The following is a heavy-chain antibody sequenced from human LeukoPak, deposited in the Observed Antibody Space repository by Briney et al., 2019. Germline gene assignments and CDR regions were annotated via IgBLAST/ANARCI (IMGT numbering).Heavy chain of an antibody. D-gene: IGHD1-26*01. J-gene: IGHJ6*03. CDR2: IYYSGST. CDR1: GGSISSYY. CDR3: AREVRGATGYYYYMDV. V-gene: IGHV4-59*01. Sequence: SETLSLTCSVSGGSISSYYWSWIRQPPGKGLEWIGYIYYSGSTNYKPSLKSRVTISVDTSKNQFSLKLTSVTAADTAVYYCAREVRGATGYYYYMDVWGKGTTVTVSS.